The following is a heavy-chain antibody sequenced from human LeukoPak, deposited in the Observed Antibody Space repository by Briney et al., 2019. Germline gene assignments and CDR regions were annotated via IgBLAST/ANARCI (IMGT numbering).Heavy chain of an antibody. Sequence: ASVMVSCKASGYTFASFGFSWVRRAPGQGLEWMGWISVYNGNTNYAQKFQGRVTMTTDTSTSTAYMELESLRSDDTAVYYCARAPGYCSSTSCYWSYHWGQGTLVTVSS. D-gene: IGHD2-2*01. V-gene: IGHV1-18*01. CDR1: GYTFASFG. J-gene: IGHJ5*02. CDR3: ARAPGYCSSTSCYWSYH. CDR2: ISVYNGNT.